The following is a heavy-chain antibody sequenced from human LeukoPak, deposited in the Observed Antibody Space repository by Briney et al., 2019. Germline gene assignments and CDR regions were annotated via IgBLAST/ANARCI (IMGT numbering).Heavy chain of an antibody. CDR3: ARTYYDFWSGYYSHEGNPFDY. Sequence: GGSLRLSCAASGFTFTTYWMNWVRQAPGKGLEWVSDISSSSSTIYYADSVKGRFTISRDNAKNSLYLEMNSLRAEDTAVYYCARTYYDFWSGYYSHEGNPFDYWGQGTLVTVSS. CDR2: ISSSSSTI. V-gene: IGHV3-48*01. CDR1: GFTFTTYW. D-gene: IGHD3-3*01. J-gene: IGHJ4*02.